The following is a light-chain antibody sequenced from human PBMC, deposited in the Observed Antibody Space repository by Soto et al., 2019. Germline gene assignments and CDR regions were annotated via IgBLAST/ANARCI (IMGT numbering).Light chain of an antibody. CDR1: QDIESY. Sequence: DIQLTQSPSFLSASVGDRVTITCRASQDIESYLAWYQQVPGKAPKLLIYAASTLQSGVPSRFSGSGSGTEFTLTISSLQPEDFATYYCQQLNDSPRTFGQGTKVEI. V-gene: IGKV1-9*01. CDR2: AAS. J-gene: IGKJ1*01. CDR3: QQLNDSPRT.